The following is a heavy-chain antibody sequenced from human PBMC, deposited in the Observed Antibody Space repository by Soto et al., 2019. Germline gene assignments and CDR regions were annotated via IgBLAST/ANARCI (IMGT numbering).Heavy chain of an antibody. Sequence: QVQLQESGPGLVKPSETLSLTCTVSGGSISSYYWSWIRQPPGKGLEWIGYIYYSGSGSTKYNPSLKSRVTISVDMSKNQFSLKLSSVTAADTAVYYCARSYTSSWFLDYWGQGTLVTVSS. CDR3: ARSYTSSWFLDY. CDR2: IYYSGSGST. V-gene: IGHV4-59*01. J-gene: IGHJ4*02. D-gene: IGHD6-13*01. CDR1: GGSISSYY.